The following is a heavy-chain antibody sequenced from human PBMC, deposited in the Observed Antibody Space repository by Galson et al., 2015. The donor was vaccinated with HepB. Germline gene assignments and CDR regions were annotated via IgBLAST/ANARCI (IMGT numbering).Heavy chain of an antibody. CDR3: ARVGKREDWFDP. V-gene: IGHV4-59*01. CDR2: IYYSGST. D-gene: IGHD1-26*01. J-gene: IGHJ5*02. Sequence: LSLTCTVSGGSISSYYWSWIRQPPGKGLEWIGYIYYSGSTNYNPSLKSRVTISVDTSKNQFSLKLSSVTAADTAVYYCARVGKREDWFDPWGQGTLVTVSS. CDR1: GGSISSYY.